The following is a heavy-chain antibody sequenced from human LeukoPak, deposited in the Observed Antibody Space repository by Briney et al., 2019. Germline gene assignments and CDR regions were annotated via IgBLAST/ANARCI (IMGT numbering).Heavy chain of an antibody. J-gene: IGHJ4*02. CDR3: ARASYSSSSLTPFDY. Sequence: GGSLRLSCAASGFTVSSNYMSWVRQAPGKGLEWVSVIYSGGSTYYADSVKGRFTISRHNSKNTLYLQMNSLRAEDTAVYYCARASYSSSSLTPFDYWGQGTLVTVSS. CDR2: IYSGGST. CDR1: GFTVSSNY. V-gene: IGHV3-53*04. D-gene: IGHD6-6*01.